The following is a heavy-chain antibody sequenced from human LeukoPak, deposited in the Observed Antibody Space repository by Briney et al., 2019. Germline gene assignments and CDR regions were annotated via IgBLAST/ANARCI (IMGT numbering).Heavy chain of an antibody. J-gene: IGHJ4*02. D-gene: IGHD3-16*01. Sequence: GGSLRLSCAASGFTFDDYAMHWVQQAPGKGLEWVSGISWNSGSIGYADSVKGRFTISRDNAKNSLYLQMNSLRAEDTALYYCQKASGGARPATSLDNWAKEPLVT. CDR2: ISWNSGSI. V-gene: IGHV3-9*01. CDR1: GFTFDDYA. CDR3: QKASGGARPATSLDN.